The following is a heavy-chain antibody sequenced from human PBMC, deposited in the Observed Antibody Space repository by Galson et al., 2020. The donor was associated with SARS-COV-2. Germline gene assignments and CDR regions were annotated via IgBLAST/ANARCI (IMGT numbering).Heavy chain of an antibody. CDR2: ISWNSGSI. D-gene: IGHD5-18*01. CDR1: GFTFDDYA. J-gene: IGHJ4*02. CDR3: AKTVDTAMVSDY. V-gene: IGHV3-9*01. Sequence: GGSLRLSCAASGFTFDDYAMHWVRQAPGKGLEWVSGISWNSGSIGYADSVKGRFTISRDNAKNSLYLLMNSLRAEDTALYYCAKTVDTAMVSDYWGQGTLVTVSS.